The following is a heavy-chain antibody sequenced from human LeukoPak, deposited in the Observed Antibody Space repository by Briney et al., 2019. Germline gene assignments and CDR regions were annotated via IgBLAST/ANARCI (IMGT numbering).Heavy chain of an antibody. Sequence: GASVKVSCKASGYTFSNYDINWVRQAAGQGLEWMGWMNPNSGDTDYVQKFRGRVTMTRNTATNTAYMELNSLRSDDTAVYYCARSGFGGNVYFDYWSQGALVTVSS. D-gene: IGHD1-26*01. CDR2: MNPNSGDT. V-gene: IGHV1-8*01. J-gene: IGHJ4*02. CDR1: GYTFSNYD. CDR3: ARSGFGGNVYFDY.